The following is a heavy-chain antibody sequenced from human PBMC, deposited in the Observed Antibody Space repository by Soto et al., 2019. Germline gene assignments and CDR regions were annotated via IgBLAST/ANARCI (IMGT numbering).Heavy chain of an antibody. CDR2: IRSKANSYAT. D-gene: IGHD3-3*01. CDR3: TSDATLSIFGVVIMGY. Sequence: GESLKISCAASGFTFSGSAMHWVRQASGKGLEWVGHIRSKANSYATAYAASVKGRFTISRDDSKNTVYLQMNSLKTEDTAVYYCTSDATLSIFGVVIMGYWGQGTLVTVSS. CDR1: GFTFSGSA. J-gene: IGHJ4*02. V-gene: IGHV3-73*01.